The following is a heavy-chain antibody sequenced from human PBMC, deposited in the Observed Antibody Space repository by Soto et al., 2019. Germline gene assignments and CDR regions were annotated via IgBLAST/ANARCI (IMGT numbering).Heavy chain of an antibody. D-gene: IGHD3-3*01. J-gene: IGHJ4*02. CDR2: ISYTGST. CDR1: VSSVRGYA. V-gene: IGHV4-59*02. Sequence: LSLTCSVSVSSVRGYAWSWIRQPPGKGLEWIGYISYTGSTKYSPSLKSRVIISEDASANQFSLTLSSVTAADTAVYYCAREAGVVTKGWFDFWGQGTVVTASS. CDR3: AREAGVVTKGWFDF.